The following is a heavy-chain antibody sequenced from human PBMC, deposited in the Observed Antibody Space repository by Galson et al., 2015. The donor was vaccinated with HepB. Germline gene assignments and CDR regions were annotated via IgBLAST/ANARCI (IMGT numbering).Heavy chain of an antibody. J-gene: IGHJ3*02. Sequence: SLRLSCAASGFTLSGHWMHWVRQAPGEGLVWVSRIDTDGSSTSYADSVKGRFTISRDNAKNTLYLQMNSLRAEDTATYYCTSLTAVVRFYAFDIWGQGTMVTVSS. V-gene: IGHV3-74*01. CDR3: TSLTAVVRFYAFDI. CDR2: IDTDGSST. D-gene: IGHD5-18*01. CDR1: GFTLSGHW.